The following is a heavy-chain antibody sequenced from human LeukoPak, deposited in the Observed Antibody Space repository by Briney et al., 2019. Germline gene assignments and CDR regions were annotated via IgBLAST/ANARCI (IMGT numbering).Heavy chain of an antibody. CDR2: IYYSGST. V-gene: IGHV4-59*01. D-gene: IGHD3-22*01. CDR3: ARAKPYYYDSSGYSHWYFDL. Sequence: SETLSLTCTVSGGSISSYYWSWIRQPPGKGLEWIGYIYYSGSTNYNPSLKSRVTISVDTSKNQFSLKLSSVTAADTAVYYCARAKPYYYDSSGYSHWYFDLWGRGTLVTVSS. J-gene: IGHJ2*01. CDR1: GGSISSYY.